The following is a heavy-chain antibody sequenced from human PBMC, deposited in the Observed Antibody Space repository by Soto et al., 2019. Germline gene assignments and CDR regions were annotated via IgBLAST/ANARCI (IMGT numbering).Heavy chain of an antibody. Sequence: PGGSLRLSCAASGFTVSNNYMSWVRQGPGKGLEWVSIIYNVGNTNYADSVKGRFTISRDDSKNTIYLQMNSLRPEDTAVYYCAREGPDRTTTYCYQRGFDSWGQGALVTVSS. CDR3: AREGPDRTTTYCYQRGFDS. CDR1: GFTVSNNY. J-gene: IGHJ4*02. V-gene: IGHV3-66*01. D-gene: IGHD2-2*01. CDR2: IYNVGNT.